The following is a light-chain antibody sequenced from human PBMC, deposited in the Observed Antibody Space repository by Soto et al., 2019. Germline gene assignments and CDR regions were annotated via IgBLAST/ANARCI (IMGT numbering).Light chain of an antibody. J-gene: IGKJ4*01. V-gene: IGKV1-39*01. Sequence: DIQMTQSPSSLSASVGDRVTITCRASQSISSYLNWHQQKPGKAPKLLIYAASSLQSGVPSRFSGSGSGTDLTLTISSLQPEDFATYYGQRSFRTPLTVGGGTTVEIK. CDR3: QRSFRTPLT. CDR2: AAS. CDR1: QSISSY.